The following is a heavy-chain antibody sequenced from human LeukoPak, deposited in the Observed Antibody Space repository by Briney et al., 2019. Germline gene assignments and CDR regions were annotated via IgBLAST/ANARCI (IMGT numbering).Heavy chain of an antibody. Sequence: PPETLSLTCAVSGGSISSSNWWSWVRQPPGKGLEWIGEIYHSGSTNYNPSLKSRVTISVDKSKNQFSLKLSSVTAADTAVYYCARHYSQRIAARLGYYFDYWGQGTLVTVSS. J-gene: IGHJ4*02. D-gene: IGHD6-6*01. CDR1: GGSISSSNW. CDR2: IYHSGST. CDR3: ARHYSQRIAARLGYYFDY. V-gene: IGHV4-4*03.